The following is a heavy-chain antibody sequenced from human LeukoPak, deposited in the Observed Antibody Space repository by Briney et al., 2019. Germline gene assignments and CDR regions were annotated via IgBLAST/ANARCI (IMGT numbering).Heavy chain of an antibody. Sequence: ASVKVSCKASGYTFIDYYIHWVRQAPGQGLEWMGWISPNSGDTNYAQKFQGRVTMTRDTSISTAYMELSRLTSDDTAVYYCARDRGYWGQGTLVTVSS. CDR1: GYTFIDYY. CDR2: ISPNSGDT. J-gene: IGHJ4*02. D-gene: IGHD3-10*01. CDR3: ARDRGY. V-gene: IGHV1-2*02.